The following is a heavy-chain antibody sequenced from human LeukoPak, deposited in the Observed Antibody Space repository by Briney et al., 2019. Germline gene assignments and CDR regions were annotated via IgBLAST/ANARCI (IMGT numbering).Heavy chain of an antibody. CDR2: INPDGSQK. V-gene: IGHV3-7*01. CDR3: AAWTDRGYNF. J-gene: IGHJ4*02. D-gene: IGHD5-24*01. Sequence: PGGSLRLSCAASGFTFSGSWMNWVRQAPGKGLEWVANINPDGSQKRFVDSVMGRFTMSRDNAKNSLYLQMSSLRVEDTAVFYCAAWTDRGYNFWGQGTLVTVSS. CDR1: GFTFSGSW.